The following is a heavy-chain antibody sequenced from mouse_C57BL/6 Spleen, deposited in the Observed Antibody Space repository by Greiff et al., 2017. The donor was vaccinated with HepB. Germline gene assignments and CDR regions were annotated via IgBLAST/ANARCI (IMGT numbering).Heavy chain of an antibody. D-gene: IGHD2-4*01. CDR1: GYTFTSYW. CDR3: ARFDYDGGYAMDY. Sequence: VQLQQPGAELVKPGASVKMSCKASGYTFTSYWITWVKQRPGQGLEWIGDIYPGSGSTNYNEKFKSKATLTVDTSSSTAYMQLSSLTSEDSAVYYCARFDYDGGYAMDYGGQGPSVTVSS. J-gene: IGHJ4*01. V-gene: IGHV1-55*01. CDR2: IYPGSGST.